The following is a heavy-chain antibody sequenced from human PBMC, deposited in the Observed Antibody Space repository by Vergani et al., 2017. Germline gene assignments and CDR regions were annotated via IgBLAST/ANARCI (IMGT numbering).Heavy chain of an antibody. J-gene: IGHJ3*02. CDR1: GFTFSSYV. CDR2: LSASDRRT. V-gene: IGHV3-NL1*01. CDR3: AKVGRSEVAGTFGAFDI. Sequence: QVHLVESGGGVVQPGGSLRLSCAASGFTFSSYVMHWVRQGPGKGLEWVSTLSASDRRTHYADSVKGRFTISRDISKNTLFLHMNSLRPEDTAVYYCAKVGRSEVAGTFGAFDIWGQGTMVTVSS. D-gene: IGHD6-19*01.